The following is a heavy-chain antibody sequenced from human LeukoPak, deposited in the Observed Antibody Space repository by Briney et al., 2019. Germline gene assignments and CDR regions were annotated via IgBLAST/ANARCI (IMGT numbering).Heavy chain of an antibody. CDR2: INTNGRT. D-gene: IGHD2-2*01. J-gene: IGHJ6*03. CDR1: GGSIRDYQ. Sequence: SETLSLTCAVSGGSIRDYQWSWIRQPPGKGLEWIGHINTNGRTDYNPSLRSRLTFSVDTSRDQFSLKLSSVTAADTAVYYCAGEGPRGYCSSTSCYRPYYYYYMDVWGKGTTVTVSS. V-gene: IGHV4-4*09. CDR3: AGEGPRGYCSSTSCYRPYYYYYMDV.